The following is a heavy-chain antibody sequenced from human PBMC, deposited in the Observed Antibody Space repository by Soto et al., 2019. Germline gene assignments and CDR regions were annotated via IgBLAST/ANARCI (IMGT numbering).Heavy chain of an antibody. CDR3: AKGGLWGAYYFDY. J-gene: IGHJ4*02. CDR2: ISYDGTTK. V-gene: IGHV3-30*18. CDR1: GFTFNKYG. Sequence: GGSLRLSCAASGFTFNKYGMQWVRQAPGKGLEWVAVISYDGTTKYHADSVKGRFTISRDNAKNTLFLQMDSLRAEHTAVYYCAKGGLWGAYYFDYWGQGIPVTVSS. D-gene: IGHD3-16*01.